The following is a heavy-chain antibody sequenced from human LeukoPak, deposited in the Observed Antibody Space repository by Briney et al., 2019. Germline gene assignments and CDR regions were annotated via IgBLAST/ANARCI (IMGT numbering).Heavy chain of an antibody. J-gene: IGHJ4*02. Sequence: GGSLRLSCAASGFSFSAFEMNWVRQAPGKGLEWISHISTGGRTIYYADSVKGRFTISRDNAKNSLYPQMNSLRGEDTGVYYCARGSGYVLDYWTQGTLVTVSS. CDR1: GFSFSAFE. D-gene: IGHD2-15*01. CDR2: ISTGGRTI. V-gene: IGHV3-48*03. CDR3: ARGSGYVLDY.